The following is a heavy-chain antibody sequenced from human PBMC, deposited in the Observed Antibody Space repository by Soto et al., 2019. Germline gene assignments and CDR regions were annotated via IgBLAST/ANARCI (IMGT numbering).Heavy chain of an antibody. CDR2: IYYSGTT. Sequence: PSETLSLTCTVSGGAIVSYYWTLIRQPPGKGLEWIGYIYYSGTTKYNPSLKSRVTISIDTSRKQFSLELTSVTAADTAVYYCARQHGDQAAFAFNIRDQGTMVTVSS. D-gene: IGHD4-17*01. V-gene: IGHV4-59*01. CDR3: ARQHGDQAAFAFNI. J-gene: IGHJ3*02. CDR1: GGAIVSYY.